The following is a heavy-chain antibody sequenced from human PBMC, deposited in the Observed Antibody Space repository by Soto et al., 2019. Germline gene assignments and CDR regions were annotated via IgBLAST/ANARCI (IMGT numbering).Heavy chain of an antibody. CDR2: IWYDGSNK. V-gene: IGHV3-33*08. Sequence: PGGSLRLSCAASGFTFSSYAMHWVRQAPGKGLEWVAVIWYDGSNKYYADSVKGRFTISRDNSKNTLYLQMNSLRAEDTAVYYCARPSHYDFWSGRIPMDVWGQGTTVTVSS. J-gene: IGHJ6*02. CDR3: ARPSHYDFWSGRIPMDV. CDR1: GFTFSSYA. D-gene: IGHD3-3*01.